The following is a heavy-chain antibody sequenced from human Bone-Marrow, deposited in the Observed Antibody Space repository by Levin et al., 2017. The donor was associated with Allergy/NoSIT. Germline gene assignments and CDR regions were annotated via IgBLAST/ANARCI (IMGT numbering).Heavy chain of an antibody. CDR3: VHTTLRVTVIKDELYFDY. D-gene: IGHD3-22*01. CDR2: IYWDDDK. CDR1: DFSLSTSGVG. V-gene: IGHV2-5*02. J-gene: IGHJ4*02. Sequence: SGPTLVKPTQTLTLTCTLSDFSLSTSGVGVGWVRRPPGKALEWLAVIYWDDDKDYSPSLKSRLTITKDTSRKEVVLTMTDMDPVDTGTYYCVHTTLRVTVIKDELYFDYWGQGTLVTVSS.